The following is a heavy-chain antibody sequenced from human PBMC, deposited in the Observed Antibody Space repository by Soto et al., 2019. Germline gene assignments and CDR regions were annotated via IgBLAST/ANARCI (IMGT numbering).Heavy chain of an antibody. CDR1: GGTFSSYA. V-gene: IGHV1-69*13. D-gene: IGHD4-17*01. J-gene: IGHJ6*02. CDR2: IIPIFGTA. CDR3: ARSLDYGDYVDYYYYYGMDV. Sequence: ASVKVSCKASGGTFSSYAISWVRQAPGQGLEWMGGIIPIFGTANYAQKFQGRVTITADESTSTAYMELSSLRSEDTAVYYCARSLDYGDYVDYYYYYGMDVWGQGTTVTVSS.